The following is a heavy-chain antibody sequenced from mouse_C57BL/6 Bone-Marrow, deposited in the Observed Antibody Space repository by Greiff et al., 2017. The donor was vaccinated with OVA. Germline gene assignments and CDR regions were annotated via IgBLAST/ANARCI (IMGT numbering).Heavy chain of an antibody. D-gene: IGHD2-12*01. Sequence: QVQLQQSGAELVKPGASVKLSCKASGYTFTSYWMHWVKQRPGQGLEWIGMIHPNSGSTNYNEKFKSKATLTVDKSSSTAYMQLSSLTSEDSAVYYCARYRDGYYAMDYWGQGTSVTVSS. CDR2: IHPNSGST. CDR3: ARYRDGYYAMDY. CDR1: GYTFTSYW. V-gene: IGHV1-64*01. J-gene: IGHJ4*01.